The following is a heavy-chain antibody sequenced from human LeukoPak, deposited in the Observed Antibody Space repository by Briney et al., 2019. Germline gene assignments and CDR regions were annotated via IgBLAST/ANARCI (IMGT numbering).Heavy chain of an antibody. V-gene: IGHV1-8*01. CDR3: XXXXXGXXXXSAH. CDR2: INPNSGNT. D-gene: IGHD6-25*01. Sequence: YDXXWXRQATGXGXXWMGWINPNSGNTGYAQKFQGRVTMTRNXSISXAYMELRSLRSEDTAVYYCXXXXXGXXXXSAHWGXGXLVTVSS. CDR1: YD. J-gene: IGHJ4*02.